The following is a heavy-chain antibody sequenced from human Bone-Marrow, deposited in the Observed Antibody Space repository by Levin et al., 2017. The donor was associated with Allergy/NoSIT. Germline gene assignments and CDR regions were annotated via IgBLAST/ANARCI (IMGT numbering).Heavy chain of an antibody. D-gene: IGHD3-16*01. CDR1: GYTLSDLA. Sequence: ASVKVSCKISGYTLSDLAMHWVRQVPGQGLEWVGRIDPDSGNTDYAQRFRGRVTMTRETSISTAYMELSSLTSDDTAVYYCAKDASRWGNYFDLWGQGTLVTVSS. CDR3: AKDASRWGNYFDL. CDR2: IDPDSGNT. V-gene: IGHV1-2*06. J-gene: IGHJ5*02.